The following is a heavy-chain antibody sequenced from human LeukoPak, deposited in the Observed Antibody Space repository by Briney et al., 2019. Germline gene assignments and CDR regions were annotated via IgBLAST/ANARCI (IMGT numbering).Heavy chain of an antibody. Sequence: SVKVSCKASGGTFSSYAISWVRQAPGQGLEWMGRIIPILGIANYAQKFQGRVTITADKSTSTAYMELSSLRSEDTAVYYCARAIPAAAGPYYFDYWGQGTLVTVSS. CDR2: IIPILGIA. V-gene: IGHV1-69*04. CDR3: ARAIPAAAGPYYFDY. D-gene: IGHD6-13*01. J-gene: IGHJ4*02. CDR1: GGTFSSYA.